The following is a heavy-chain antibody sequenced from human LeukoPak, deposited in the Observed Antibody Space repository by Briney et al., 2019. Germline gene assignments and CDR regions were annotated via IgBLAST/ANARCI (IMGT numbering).Heavy chain of an antibody. CDR1: GFTFRDYA. CDR2: IRSKVYGGTT. V-gene: IGHV3-49*04. D-gene: IGHD1-26*01. CDR3: LKGWELRFDAFDI. J-gene: IGHJ3*02. Sequence: GGSLRLSCTGFGFTFRDYAVSWVRQAPGKGLECIGFIRSKVYGGTTEYAASVKGRFTISRDNSKNTLYLQMNVLRAEDTAVYYCLKGWELRFDAFDIWGQGTMVTVSS.